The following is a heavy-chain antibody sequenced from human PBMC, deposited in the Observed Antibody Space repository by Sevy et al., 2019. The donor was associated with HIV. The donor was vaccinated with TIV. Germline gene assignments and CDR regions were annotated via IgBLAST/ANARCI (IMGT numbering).Heavy chain of an antibody. CDR1: GFTFSSYE. J-gene: IGHJ3*02. D-gene: IGHD5-12*01. CDR2: ISSSGSTI. CDR3: AKDRGSGYDSFDDAFDI. Sequence: GGSLRLSCAASGFTFSSYEMNWVRQAPGKGLEWVSYISSSGSTIYYADSVKGRFTISRDNSKNTLYLQMNSLRAEDTAVYYCAKDRGSGYDSFDDAFDIWGQGTMVTVS. V-gene: IGHV3-48*03.